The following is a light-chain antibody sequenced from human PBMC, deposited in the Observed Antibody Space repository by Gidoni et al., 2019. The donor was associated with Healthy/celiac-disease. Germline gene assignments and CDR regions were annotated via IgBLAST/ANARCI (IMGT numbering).Light chain of an antibody. J-gene: IGKJ4*01. Sequence: VLTPSPATLSLSPGERATLSCRASQSVSSYLAWYQQKPGQAPRLLIYDASNRAPGSPARFSGSGSGTDFTLTISSREPEDFAVYYCQQRSNWPPLTFGGGTKVEIK. CDR1: QSVSSY. CDR2: DAS. V-gene: IGKV3-11*01. CDR3: QQRSNWPPLT.